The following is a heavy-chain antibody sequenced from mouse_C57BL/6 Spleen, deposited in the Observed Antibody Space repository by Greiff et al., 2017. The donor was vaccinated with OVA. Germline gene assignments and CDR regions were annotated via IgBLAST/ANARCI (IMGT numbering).Heavy chain of an antibody. V-gene: IGHV5-9-1*02. D-gene: IGHD1-1*01. CDR1: GFTFSSYA. Sequence: EVKLMESGEGLVKPGGSLKLSCAASGFTFSSYAMSWVRQTPEKRLEWVAYISSGGDYIYYADTVKGRFTISRDTARNTLYLQMSSLKSEDTAMYYCTRDWNYYGSSYWYYDVWGTGTTVTVAS. J-gene: IGHJ1*03. CDR2: ISSGGDYI. CDR3: TRDWNYYGSSYWYYDV.